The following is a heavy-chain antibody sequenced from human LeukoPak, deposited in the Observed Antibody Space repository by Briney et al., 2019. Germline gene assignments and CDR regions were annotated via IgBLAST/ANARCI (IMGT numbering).Heavy chain of an antibody. J-gene: IGHJ6*03. CDR2: INPNSGGT. CDR3: ARGDYYYYYMDV. CDR1: GFTFTAYH. Sequence: ASVKVSCKASGFTFTAYHMHWVRQAPGQGLEWMGWINPNSGGTNYAQKFQGRVTMTRDTSISTAYMELSRLRSDDTAVYYCARGDYYYYYMDVWGKGTTVTISS. V-gene: IGHV1-2*02.